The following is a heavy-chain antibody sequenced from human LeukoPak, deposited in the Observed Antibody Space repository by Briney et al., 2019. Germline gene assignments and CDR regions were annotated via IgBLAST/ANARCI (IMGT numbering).Heavy chain of an antibody. D-gene: IGHD1-26*01. CDR3: ARDPHTGIVGPISYFDY. Sequence: GGSLRLSCAASGFTFRTYGIHWVRLAPGKGLEWVAVISFDRNNKYYADSVKGRFTISRDNSKNTLYLGMNSLRAEDTAVYYCARDPHTGIVGPISYFDYWGQGTLVTVSS. V-gene: IGHV3-30*03. J-gene: IGHJ4*02. CDR1: GFTFRTYG. CDR2: ISFDRNNK.